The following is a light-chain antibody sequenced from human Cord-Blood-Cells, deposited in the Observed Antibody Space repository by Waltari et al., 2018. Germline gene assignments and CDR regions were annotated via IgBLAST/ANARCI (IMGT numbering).Light chain of an antibody. V-gene: IGKV3-11*01. CDR1: QSVSSY. CDR3: QQHSNWPPIT. J-gene: IGKJ5*01. CDR2: DAS. Sequence: EIVLTPSPATLPFSPGVRATLSCRASQSVSSYLAWYQQKPGQAPRLLIYDASNRATGIPARFSGSGSGTDFTLTISSLEPEDFAVYYCQQHSNWPPITFGQGTRLEIK.